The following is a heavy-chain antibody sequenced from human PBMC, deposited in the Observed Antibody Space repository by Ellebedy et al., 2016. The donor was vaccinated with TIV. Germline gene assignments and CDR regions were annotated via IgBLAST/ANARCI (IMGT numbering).Heavy chain of an antibody. CDR3: ARRQEQLITRYYYYGMDV. V-gene: IGHV4-39*01. Sequence: MPSETLSLTCTVSGDSISSTNYFWDWIRQPPGKGLEWIGSIDFSGSTYYNPSLRSRVTISEDTSKNHFSLKLSSVSAADAAVYYCARRQEQLITRYYYYGMDVWGQGTTVLVSS. D-gene: IGHD6-19*01. CDR2: IDFSGST. CDR1: GDSISSTNYF. J-gene: IGHJ6*02.